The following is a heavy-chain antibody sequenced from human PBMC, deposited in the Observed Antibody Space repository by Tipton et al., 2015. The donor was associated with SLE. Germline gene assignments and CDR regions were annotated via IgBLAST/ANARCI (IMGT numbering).Heavy chain of an antibody. J-gene: IGHJ4*02. CDR2: IHYSGTT. CDR1: GGSTSSYY. V-gene: IGHV4-59*12. Sequence: TLSLTCTVSGGSTSSYYWSWIRQPPGKGLEWIGSIHYSGTTYYNPSLESRVTISVDMSRSQFSLRLSSVTAADTAVYYCARLPDYFDHWGQGALVTVSS. CDR3: ARLPDYFDH.